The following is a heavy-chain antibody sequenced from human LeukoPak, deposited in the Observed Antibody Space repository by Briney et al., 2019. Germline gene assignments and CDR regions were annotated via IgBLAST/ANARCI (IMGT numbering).Heavy chain of an antibody. CDR1: GFTFSSYW. J-gene: IGHJ4*02. Sequence: GGSLRLSCAASGFTFSSYWMSWVRQAPGKGLEWVSSINNSGGATYYADSVKGRFTISRDNSKNTLYLQMNSLRVEDTAVYYCAKEGGSGSYYSYYFDYWGQGTLVTVSS. V-gene: IGHV3-23*01. CDR2: INNSGGAT. D-gene: IGHD3-10*01. CDR3: AKEGGSGSYYSYYFDY.